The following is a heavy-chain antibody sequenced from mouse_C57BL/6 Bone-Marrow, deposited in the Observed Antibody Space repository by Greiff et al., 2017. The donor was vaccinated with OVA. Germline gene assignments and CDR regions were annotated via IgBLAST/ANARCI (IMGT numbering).Heavy chain of an antibody. J-gene: IGHJ3*01. Sequence: QVQLQQSGPGLVQPSPSLSITCTASGFSFTSYGVHWVRQSPGKGLEWLGVIWSGGSTDYNAAFISRLGISKDNSTSQVYFKMNSLQAGSTAIYYGARGDYGSPAWFADWGQGTLVTVSA. CDR1: GFSFTSYG. V-gene: IGHV2-2*01. CDR3: ARGDYGSPAWFAD. CDR2: IWSGGST. D-gene: IGHD1-1*01.